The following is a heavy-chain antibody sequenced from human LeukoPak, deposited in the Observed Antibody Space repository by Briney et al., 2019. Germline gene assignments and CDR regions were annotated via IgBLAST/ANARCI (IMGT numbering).Heavy chain of an antibody. D-gene: IGHD6-13*01. CDR2: INSDGSGT. J-gene: IGHJ4*02. CDR1: GFTFSSNW. Sequence: GGSLRLSCAASGFTFSSNWMHWVRQAPGKGLVWVSRINSDGSGTGYADSVKGRFTISRDSAKNTLYLQMNSLRAEDTAVYYCARAVTAAGTLDYWGQGTLVTVSS. CDR3: ARAVTAAGTLDY. V-gene: IGHV3-74*01.